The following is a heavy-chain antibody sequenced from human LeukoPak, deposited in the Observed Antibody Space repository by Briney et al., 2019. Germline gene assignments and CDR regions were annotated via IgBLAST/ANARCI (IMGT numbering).Heavy chain of an antibody. CDR3: ARGLLVSGDGLFDY. CDR1: GYTFTYYY. Sequence: ASVKVSCKASGYTFTYYYRHWVRQAPGVGLEWMGWMNPNSGGTNYAQKFQGRVTMTRDTSISTAYMELSTLRSDDTAVYYCARGLLVSGDGLFDYWGQGTLVTVSS. D-gene: IGHD5-12*01. V-gene: IGHV1-2*02. J-gene: IGHJ4*02. CDR2: MNPNSGGT.